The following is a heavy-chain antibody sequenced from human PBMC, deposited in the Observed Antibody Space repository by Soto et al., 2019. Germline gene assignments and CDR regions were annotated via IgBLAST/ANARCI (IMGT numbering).Heavy chain of an antibody. CDR3: AREVWYYYGMDV. CDR2: ISSSSSTI. CDR1: GFTFSSYS. D-gene: IGHD1-20*01. J-gene: IGHJ6*02. Sequence: GGSLRLSCAASGFTFSSYSMNWVRQAPGKGLEWVSYISSSSSTIYYADSVKGRFTISRDNAKNPLYLQMNSLRDEDTAVYYCAREVWYYYGMDVWGQGTTVTVSS. V-gene: IGHV3-48*02.